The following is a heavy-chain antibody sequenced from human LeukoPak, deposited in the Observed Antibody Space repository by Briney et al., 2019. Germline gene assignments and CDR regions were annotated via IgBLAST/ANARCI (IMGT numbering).Heavy chain of an antibody. Sequence: GGSLRLSCAASGFTFSSYAMSWVRQAPGKGLEGVAALSGSCGSTYYADAVKGRFTISRDNAKNTLYLQMNSLRAEDTAVYYCAKTMMYYYDSSGYYWGAFDIWGQGTMVTVSS. CDR3: AKTMMYYYDSSGYYWGAFDI. CDR2: LSGSCGST. V-gene: IGHV3-23*01. CDR1: GFTFSSYA. J-gene: IGHJ3*02. D-gene: IGHD3-22*01.